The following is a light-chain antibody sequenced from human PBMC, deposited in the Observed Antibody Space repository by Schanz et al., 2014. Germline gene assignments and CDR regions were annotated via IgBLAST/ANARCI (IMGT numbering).Light chain of an antibody. Sequence: QSALTQPASVSGSPGQSITISCTGTSSDVGGYNYVSWYQQHPGKAPKLMIYEGSKRPSGVPDRFSGSKSGNTASLTISGLQDEDEADYYCSSYAGSNNFVVFGGGTKLTVL. CDR2: EGS. J-gene: IGLJ2*01. CDR1: SSDVGGYNY. CDR3: SSYAGSNNFVV. V-gene: IGLV2-8*01.